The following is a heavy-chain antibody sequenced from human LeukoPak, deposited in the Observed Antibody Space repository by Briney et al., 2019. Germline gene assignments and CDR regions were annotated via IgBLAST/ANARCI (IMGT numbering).Heavy chain of an antibody. CDR2: IYSGGST. CDR3: TRVGYCATTSCRTAFDI. D-gene: IGHD2-2*01. Sequence: GGSLRLSCAASGFTVSSNYMSWVRQAPGKGLEWVSVIYSGGSTYYADSVKGRFTISRDNAKNTLYLQMNSLRAEDTAVYYCTRVGYCATTSCRTAFDIWGQGTMVTVSS. CDR1: GFTVSSNY. V-gene: IGHV3-53*01. J-gene: IGHJ3*02.